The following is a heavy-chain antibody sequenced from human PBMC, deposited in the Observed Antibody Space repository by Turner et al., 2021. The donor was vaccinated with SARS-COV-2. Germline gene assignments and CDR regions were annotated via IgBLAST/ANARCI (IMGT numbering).Heavy chain of an antibody. V-gene: IGHV3-53*01. CDR1: GFTVSSNY. J-gene: IGHJ4*02. Sequence: EVQLVESGGGLNQPGGSLRLPCAASGFTVSSNYMNWVRQAPGKGLGWVSVIYSGGSTFYADSVKGRFTISRDNSKNTLYLQMNSLRAEDTAVYYCAREAPLGVNSMAFDYWGQGTLVTVSS. CDR3: AREAPLGVNSMAFDY. CDR2: IYSGGST. D-gene: IGHD3-10*01.